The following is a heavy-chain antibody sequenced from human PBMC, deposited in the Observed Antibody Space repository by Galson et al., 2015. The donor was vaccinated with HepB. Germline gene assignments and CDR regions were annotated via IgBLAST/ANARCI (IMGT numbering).Heavy chain of an antibody. J-gene: IGHJ4*02. CDR1: GFTFTSYS. D-gene: IGHD2-15*01. CDR2: ISSSGGST. V-gene: IGHV3-23*01. CDR3: AKARRYCSGGSCYEYFDY. Sequence: SLRLSCAASGFTFTSYSMNWVRQAPGKGLEWVSYISSSGGSTYYADSVKGRFTISRDNSKNTLYLQMNSLRAEDTAVYYCAKARRYCSGGSCYEYFDYWGQGTLVTVSS.